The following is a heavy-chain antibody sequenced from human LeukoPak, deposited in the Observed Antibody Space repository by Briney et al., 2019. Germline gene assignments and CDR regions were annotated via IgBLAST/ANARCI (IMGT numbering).Heavy chain of an antibody. CDR2: IYYSGST. CDR1: GGSISSYY. CDR3: ARGDYSSGWYGYFDY. D-gene: IGHD6-19*01. J-gene: IGHJ4*02. V-gene: IGHV4-59*01. Sequence: PSETLSLTCTVSGGSISSYYWSWIRQPPGKGLEWNGYIYYSGSTNYNPSLKSRVTISVDTSKNQFSLKLNSVTAADTAVYYCARGDYSSGWYGYFDYWGQGTLVTVSS.